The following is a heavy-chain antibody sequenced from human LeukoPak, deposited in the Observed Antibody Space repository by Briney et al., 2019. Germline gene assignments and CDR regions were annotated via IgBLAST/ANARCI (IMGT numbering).Heavy chain of an antibody. CDR3: ARYTAMGGGNWFDP. Sequence: PSQTLSLTCNVSGGSISSGDYFWNWIRQPPGKGLEWLGYIHYTGSTYYNPSLQSRVTISVDKSKNQFSLKLSSVTAADTAVYYCARYTAMGGGNWFDPWGQGTLVTVSS. V-gene: IGHV4-30-4*01. J-gene: IGHJ5*02. CDR1: GGSISSGDYF. CDR2: IHYTGST. D-gene: IGHD5-18*01.